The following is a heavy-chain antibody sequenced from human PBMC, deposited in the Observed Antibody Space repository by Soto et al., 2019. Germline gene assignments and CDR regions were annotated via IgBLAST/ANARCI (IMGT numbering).Heavy chain of an antibody. Sequence: PGGSLRLSCAASGFTFSSYAMHWVRQAPGKGLEWVAVISYDGSNKYYADSVKGRFTISRDNSKNTLYLQMNSLRAEDTAVYYCARDQRIAAAAPYYYYGMDVWGQGTTVTVS. J-gene: IGHJ6*02. CDR3: ARDQRIAAAAPYYYYGMDV. D-gene: IGHD6-13*01. V-gene: IGHV3-30-3*01. CDR1: GFTFSSYA. CDR2: ISYDGSNK.